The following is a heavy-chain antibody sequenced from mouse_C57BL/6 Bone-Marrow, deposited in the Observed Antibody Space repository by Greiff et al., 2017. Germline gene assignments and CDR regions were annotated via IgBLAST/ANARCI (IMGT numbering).Heavy chain of an antibody. J-gene: IGHJ4*01. CDR2: IDPENGDT. V-gene: IGHV14-4*01. D-gene: IGHD6-1*02. CDR3: TTRQLDHYYAMDY. CDR1: GFNIKDDY. Sequence: EVQLQQSGAELVRPGASVKLSCTASGFNIKDDYMHWVKQRPEQGLEWIGWIDPENGDTEYASKFQGKAPITADPSSNTAYLQLSSLTSEDTAVYYCTTRQLDHYYAMDYWGQGTSVTVAS.